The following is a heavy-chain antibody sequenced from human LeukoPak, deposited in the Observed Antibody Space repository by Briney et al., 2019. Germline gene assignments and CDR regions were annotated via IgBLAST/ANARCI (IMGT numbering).Heavy chain of an antibody. CDR2: ISSSSSYI. J-gene: IGHJ4*02. CDR3: ARDGGGWYFDY. Sequence: GGSLRLSCAASGFTFNNYAMNWVRQAPGKGLEWVSSISSSSSYIYYADSVKGRFTISRDNAKNSLYLQMNSLRAEDTAVYYCARDGGGWYFDYWGQGTLVTVSS. D-gene: IGHD6-19*01. CDR1: GFTFNNYA. V-gene: IGHV3-21*01.